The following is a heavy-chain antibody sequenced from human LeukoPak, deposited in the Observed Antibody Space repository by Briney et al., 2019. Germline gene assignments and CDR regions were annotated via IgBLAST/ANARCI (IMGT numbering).Heavy chain of an antibody. Sequence: PSQTLSLTCAVSGGSISSGGYSWSWIRQPPGKGLEWIGYIYRSGSTYYNPSLKSRVTISVDRSKNQFSLKLSSVTAADTAVYYCARSRSGYSYDHAAFEIWGQGTMVTVSS. CDR3: ARSRSGYSYDHAAFEI. CDR1: GGSISSGGYS. J-gene: IGHJ3*02. CDR2: IYRSGST. V-gene: IGHV4-30-2*02. D-gene: IGHD5-18*01.